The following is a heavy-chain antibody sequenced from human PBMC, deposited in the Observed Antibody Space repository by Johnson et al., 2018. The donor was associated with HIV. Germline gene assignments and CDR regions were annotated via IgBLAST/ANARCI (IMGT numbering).Heavy chain of an antibody. V-gene: IGHV3-66*02. CDR3: ARVGQLARTHAFDI. CDR2: IYSGGST. CDR1: GCTVSNNY. D-gene: IGHD6-13*01. Sequence: VQLVESGGGLVQSGGSLRVSCAASGCTVSNNYMSRVRQAPGKGLEWVSLIYSGGSTYYADSVKGRFTISRDNSKNTVYLQMNSLRAEDTAVYYCARVGQLARTHAFDIWGQGTMVTVSS. J-gene: IGHJ3*02.